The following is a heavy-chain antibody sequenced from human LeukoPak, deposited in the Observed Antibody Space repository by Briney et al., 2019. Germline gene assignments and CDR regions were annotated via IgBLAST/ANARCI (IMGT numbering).Heavy chain of an antibody. Sequence: GGSLRLSCAASGFTFSSYGIHWVRQAPGKGLEWVSALNGGGSSTYYADSVKGRFTISRDNSKNTLYLQMNSLRAEDTAIYYCAKIPRGGDTFDIWGQGTMVTVSS. D-gene: IGHD3-10*01. V-gene: IGHV3-23*01. CDR3: AKIPRGGDTFDI. J-gene: IGHJ3*02. CDR1: GFTFSSYG. CDR2: LNGGGSST.